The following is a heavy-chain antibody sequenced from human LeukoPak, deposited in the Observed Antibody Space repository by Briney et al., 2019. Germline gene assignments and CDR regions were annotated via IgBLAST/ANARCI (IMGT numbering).Heavy chain of an antibody. CDR1: GDSVSNNG. D-gene: IGHD6-13*01. Sequence: ASQTLPLTCVISGDSVSNNGWNWVRQTPSGGLECLGRTYYDSKWYNQYAESVKSRISINPDTSKNQFSLQLHSVTPEDTAVYYCAIGWARDGFNIWSQGTMVTVSS. V-gene: IGHV6-1*01. J-gene: IGHJ3*02. CDR2: TYYDSKWYN. CDR3: AIGWARDGFNI.